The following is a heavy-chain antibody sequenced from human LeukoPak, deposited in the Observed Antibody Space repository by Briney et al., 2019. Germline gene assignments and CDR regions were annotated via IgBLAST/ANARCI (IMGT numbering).Heavy chain of an antibody. CDR3: ARLCNEYGDYVLADDAFDI. V-gene: IGHV5-51*01. CDR2: IYPGDSDT. Sequence: GESLKISCKGSGYSFTSYWIGWVRQMPGKGLGWMGIIYPGDSDTRYSPSFQGQVTISADKSISTAYLQWSSLKTSDTAMYYCARLCNEYGDYVLADDAFDIWGQGTMVTVSS. J-gene: IGHJ3*02. D-gene: IGHD4-17*01. CDR1: GYSFTSYW.